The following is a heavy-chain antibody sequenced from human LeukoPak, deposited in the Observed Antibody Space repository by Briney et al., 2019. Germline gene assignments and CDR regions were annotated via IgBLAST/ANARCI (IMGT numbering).Heavy chain of an antibody. CDR3: ARLYPGFGGNSLAFDY. CDR1: GGSISSSSYY. V-gene: IGHV4-39*01. D-gene: IGHD4-23*01. CDR2: IYYSGST. J-gene: IGHJ4*02. Sequence: KPSETLSLTCTVSGGSISSSSYYWGWIRQPPGKGLEWIGSIYYSGSTYYNPSLKSRVTISVDTSKDQFSLKLSSVTAADTAVYFCARLYPGFGGNSLAFDYWGQGTLVTVSS.